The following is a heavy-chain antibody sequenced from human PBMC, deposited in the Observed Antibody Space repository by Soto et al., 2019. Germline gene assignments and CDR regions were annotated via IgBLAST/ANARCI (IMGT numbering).Heavy chain of an antibody. V-gene: IGHV3-30*05. D-gene: IGHD3-3*01. J-gene: IGHJ3*01. CDR1: GFTLSSYG. CDR3: EERVVLQVDSLRTDETAMYFCGKNRADFAVGAIAGGGGAFDA. Sequence: QIQLVQSGGGGVQPGRSLRLSCAASGFTLSSYGMHWVRQAPGKGLEWVAAISYDGRNKWYMDSLEGRFTVSRDNSERKKTLQGSPGGRFTGYCKNYEERVVLQVDSLRTDETAMYFCGKNRADFAVGAIAGGGGAFDAWGQGTMVTVSS. CDR2: ISYDGRNK.